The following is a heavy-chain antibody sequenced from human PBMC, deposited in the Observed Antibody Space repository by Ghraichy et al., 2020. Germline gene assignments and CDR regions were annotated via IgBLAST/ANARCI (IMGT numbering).Heavy chain of an antibody. V-gene: IGHV4-4*09. CDR1: GGSISSYY. D-gene: IGHD2-2*01. CDR2: IYTSGST. CDR3: ASGGYCSSTTCYPNWFDP. J-gene: IGHJ5*02. Sequence: QTLSLTCTVSGGSISSYYWSWIRQPPGKGLEWIGYIYTSGSTNYNPSLKSRVTISVDTSKNQFSLKLSSVTAADTAVYYCASGGYCSSTTCYPNWFDPWGQGTLVTVSS.